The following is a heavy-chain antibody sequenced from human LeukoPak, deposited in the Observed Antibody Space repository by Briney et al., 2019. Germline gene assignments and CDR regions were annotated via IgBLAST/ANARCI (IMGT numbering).Heavy chain of an antibody. V-gene: IGHV3-23*01. D-gene: IGHD2-15*01. CDR3: AKRAVAIAATSWFDY. J-gene: IGHJ4*02. CDR2: ISGSGDST. CDR1: GFNSSDYA. Sequence: PGGSLRLYCAASGFNSSDYAMSWVRKALGKGLARDSEISGSGDSTFYADSVKGRFTISRDNSKNTLYLQMNSLRAEDTAVCYCAKRAVAIAATSWFDYWGQGSLVTVS.